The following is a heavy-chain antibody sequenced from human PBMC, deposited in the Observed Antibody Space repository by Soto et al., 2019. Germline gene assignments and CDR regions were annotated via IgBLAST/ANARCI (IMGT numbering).Heavy chain of an antibody. V-gene: IGHV4-59*01. CDR1: GGSISSYY. Sequence: SETLSLTCTVSGGSISSYYWSWIRQPPGKGLEWIGYIYYSGSTNYNPSLKSRVTISVDTSKNQFSLKLSSVTAADTAVYYCARNYDSSGFWRYWGQGTLVTVSS. J-gene: IGHJ4*02. CDR3: ARNYDSSGFWRY. CDR2: IYYSGST. D-gene: IGHD3-22*01.